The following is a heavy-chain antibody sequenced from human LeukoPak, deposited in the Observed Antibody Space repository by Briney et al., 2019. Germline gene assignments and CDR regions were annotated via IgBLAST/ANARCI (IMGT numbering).Heavy chain of an antibody. CDR1: EFSVGSNY. Sequence: GGSLRLSCAASEFSVGSNYMTWVRQAPGKGLEWVSAISDNGYDTFYADSVKGRFTISRDNSKNAVYLQMNSLRAEDTAIYYCARDSRITMIMGYEDYWGQGTLVTVSS. D-gene: IGHD3-22*01. J-gene: IGHJ4*02. CDR2: ISDNGYDT. CDR3: ARDSRITMIMGYEDY. V-gene: IGHV3-23*01.